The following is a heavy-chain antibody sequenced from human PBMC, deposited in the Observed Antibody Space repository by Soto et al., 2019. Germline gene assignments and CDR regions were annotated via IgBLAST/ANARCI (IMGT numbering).Heavy chain of an antibody. CDR2: IGGNSGTT. CDR3: ARGGYYESADY. CDR1: GYTFTTNG. J-gene: IGHJ4*02. D-gene: IGHD3-22*01. V-gene: IGHV1-18*04. Sequence: ASVKVSCKTSGYTFTTNGINWMRQAPGQGLEWMGWIGGNSGTTNYAQKFQGRVTMTTDTSTSTTYMEMRSLRSDDTAVYYCARGGYYESADYWGQGTLVTDSS.